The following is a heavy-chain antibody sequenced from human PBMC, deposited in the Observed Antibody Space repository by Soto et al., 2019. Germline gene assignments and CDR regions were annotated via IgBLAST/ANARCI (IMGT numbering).Heavy chain of an antibody. J-gene: IGHJ5*02. D-gene: IGHD3-10*01. CDR1: GFTFGTTD. V-gene: IGHV3-23*01. Sequence: QLLQSGGGLVQPGGSLTLSCAASGFTFGTTDMSWVHQAPGEGLEWVSTIDGSGGITYYADSVKGRFTISRDNSRNTVYLQMNSLRGDDTALYYCVKNSGLFNTWGQGALVTVSS. CDR3: VKNSGLFNT. CDR2: IDGSGGIT.